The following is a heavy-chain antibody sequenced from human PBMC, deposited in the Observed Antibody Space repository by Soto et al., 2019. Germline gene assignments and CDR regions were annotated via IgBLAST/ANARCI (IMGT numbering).Heavy chain of an antibody. D-gene: IGHD3-22*01. V-gene: IGHV2-5*01. Sequence: SGPTLVNPTETLTLTCTFSGFSLSTSGVGVGWIRQPPGKALEWLALIYWNDDERYSPSLKSRLTITKDTSKNQVVLTMTSMDPVDTATYYCARSGYDTSGYYYGFFEYWGQGTLVTVSS. CDR2: IYWNDDE. J-gene: IGHJ4*02. CDR3: ARSGYDTSGYYYGFFEY. CDR1: GFSLSTSGVG.